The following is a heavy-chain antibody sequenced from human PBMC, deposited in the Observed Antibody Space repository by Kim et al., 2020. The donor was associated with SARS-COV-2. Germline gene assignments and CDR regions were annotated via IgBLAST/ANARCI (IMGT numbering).Heavy chain of an antibody. D-gene: IGHD6-13*01. CDR2: IRSKAYGGTT. CDR3: TRGLVSVSSSWYLDY. J-gene: IGHJ4*02. V-gene: IGHV3-49*04. Sequence: GGSLRLSCTASGFTFGDYAMSWVRQAPGKGLEWVGFIRSKAYGGTTEYAASVKGRFTISRDDSKSIAYLQMNSLKTEDTAVYYCTRGLVSVSSSWYLDYWGQGTLVTVSS. CDR1: GFTFGDYA.